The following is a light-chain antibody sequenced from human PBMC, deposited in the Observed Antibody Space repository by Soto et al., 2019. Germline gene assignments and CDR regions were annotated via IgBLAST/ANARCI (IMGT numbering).Light chain of an antibody. V-gene: IGKV1-5*03. CDR3: QLGIT. J-gene: IGKJ3*01. Sequence: DIQMTQSPSTLSASVGDRVTITCRASQSISSWLAWYQQKPGKAPKLLIYKASSLESGVPSRFSGSGSGTEFTLTISSLQPDDFATYYCQLGITFGPVTKVDIK. CDR1: QSISSW. CDR2: KAS.